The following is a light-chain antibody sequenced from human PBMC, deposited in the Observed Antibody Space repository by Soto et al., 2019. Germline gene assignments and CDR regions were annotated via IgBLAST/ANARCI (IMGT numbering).Light chain of an antibody. CDR3: SSYTAGITSSV. V-gene: IGLV2-14*01. CDR2: EVS. J-gene: IGLJ1*01. Sequence: QSVVTQPASVSGSRGQSITVACTGTSSDGGGYNYVSWYQQYSGKAPKLLIYEVSNRPSGVSNRLSGSKSGNTASLTISGLQAEDEADYYCSSYTAGITSSVFGTGTKVTVL. CDR1: SSDGGGYNY.